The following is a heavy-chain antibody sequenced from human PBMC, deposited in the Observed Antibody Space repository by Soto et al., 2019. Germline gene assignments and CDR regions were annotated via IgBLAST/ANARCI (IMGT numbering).Heavy chain of an antibody. Sequence: QVQLVQSGAEVKKPGASVKVSCKASGYTFTSYGISWVRQAPGQGLECMGWISAYNGKTYYAQKLQGRVTMTTDTSTSTAYMELTSLRSDDTAVHYCARTVAGPLPYFDYWCHGTLVTVSS. CDR1: GYTFTSYG. CDR3: ARTVAGPLPYFDY. D-gene: IGHD6-19*01. J-gene: IGHJ4*01. V-gene: IGHV1-18*01. CDR2: ISAYNGKT.